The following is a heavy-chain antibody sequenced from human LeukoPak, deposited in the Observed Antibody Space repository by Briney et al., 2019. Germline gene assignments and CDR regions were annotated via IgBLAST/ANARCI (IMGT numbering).Heavy chain of an antibody. CDR1: GGSISSYY. D-gene: IGHD4-23*01. V-gene: IGHV4-59*01. CDR2: IYSSGST. CDR3: ARGYGGNSDDY. Sequence: SETLSLTCTVSGGSISSYYWSWIRQPPGKGLEWIGYIYSSGSTNYNPSLKSRITISVDTSKNQFSLKLSSVTAADTAVYYCARGYGGNSDDYWGQGTLVTVSS. J-gene: IGHJ4*02.